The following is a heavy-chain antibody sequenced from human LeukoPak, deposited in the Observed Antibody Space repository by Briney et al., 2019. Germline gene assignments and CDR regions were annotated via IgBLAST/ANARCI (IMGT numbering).Heavy chain of an antibody. CDR3: ARDPHGNWFDP. CDR2: ISAYNGNT. CDR1: GYTFTSYG. V-gene: IGHV1-18*01. Sequence: ASVKVSCKASGYTFTSYGIRWVRQAPGQGLEWMGWISAYNGNTNYAQKLQGRVTMTTDTSTSTAYMELRSLRSDDTAVYFCARDPHGNWFDPWGQGTLVTVSS. J-gene: IGHJ5*02.